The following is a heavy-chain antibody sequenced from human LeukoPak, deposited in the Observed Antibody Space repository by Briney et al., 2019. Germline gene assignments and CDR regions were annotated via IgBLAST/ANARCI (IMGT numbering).Heavy chain of an antibody. J-gene: IGHJ4*02. Sequence: SETLSLTCTVSGGSISSYFWSWIRQPPGKGLEWIGYIYYSGTTNYNPSLKSRVTISVDTSKNQFSLKLNSVTAADTAVYYCVRGGSKAAATFDYWGQGTLATVFS. CDR3: VRGGSKAAATFDY. CDR2: IYYSGTT. CDR1: GGSISSYF. V-gene: IGHV4-59*01. D-gene: IGHD2-15*01.